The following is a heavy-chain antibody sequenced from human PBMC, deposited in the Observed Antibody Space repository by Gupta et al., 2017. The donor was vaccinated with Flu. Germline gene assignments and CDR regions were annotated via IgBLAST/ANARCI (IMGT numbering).Heavy chain of an antibody. CDR2: IKHDGGDN. V-gene: IGHV3-7*01. J-gene: IGHJ4*02. CDR1: GFRFEDYW. CDR3: ARVDEEENCWSGYYSLDW. Sequence: EAQLVESGGGLVQPGGSLTLSCAGSGFRFEDYWLSWVRQAPGKGLEWVASIKHDGGDNHYVDSGKGRVTVSRDNTKNALDLQMSSVRVEETAVSDCARVDEEENCWSGYYSLDWWGQGTLVTVSS. D-gene: IGHD3-3*01.